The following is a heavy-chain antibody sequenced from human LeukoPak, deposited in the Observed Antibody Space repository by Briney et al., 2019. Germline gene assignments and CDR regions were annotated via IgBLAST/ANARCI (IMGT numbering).Heavy chain of an antibody. CDR2: INPNSGGT. CDR1: GYTFTGYY. Sequence: ASVKVSCKASGYTFTGYYMHWVRQAPGQGLEWMGWINPNSGGTNYAQKFQGGVTMTRDTSISTAYMELSRLRSDDTAVYYCARVMVRGALWFDPWGQGTLVTVSS. CDR3: ARVMVRGALWFDP. J-gene: IGHJ5*02. V-gene: IGHV1-2*02. D-gene: IGHD3-10*01.